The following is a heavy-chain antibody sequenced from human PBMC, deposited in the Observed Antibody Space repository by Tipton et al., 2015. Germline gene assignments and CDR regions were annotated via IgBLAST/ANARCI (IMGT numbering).Heavy chain of an antibody. CDR3: ASGGILGYFDY. D-gene: IGHD3-16*01. Sequence: TLSLTCSVSGGSISSGEYYWSWIRQDPGKGLEWIGYIDSSGSTYYNPSLKSRVSISVDTYQRKFYLRLSSVTAADTAVYYCASGGILGYFDYWGQGTLITVSS. CDR1: GGSISSGEYY. V-gene: IGHV4-31*03. J-gene: IGHJ4*02. CDR2: IDSSGST.